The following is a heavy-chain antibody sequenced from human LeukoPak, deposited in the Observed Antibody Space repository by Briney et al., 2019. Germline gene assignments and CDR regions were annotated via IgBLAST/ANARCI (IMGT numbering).Heavy chain of an antibody. V-gene: IGHV3-74*01. D-gene: IGHD1-7*01. CDR3: ARGGWGTAIDY. CDR1: GFTFGSYW. J-gene: IGHJ4*02. Sequence: PGGSLRLSCAASGFTFGSYWKHWVRQAPGKGLVWVSYISGDGSSTTYADSVKGRFTISRDNAKNTLDLQMNSLRAEDTAVYYCARGGWGTAIDYWAQGTLVTVSS. CDR2: ISGDGSST.